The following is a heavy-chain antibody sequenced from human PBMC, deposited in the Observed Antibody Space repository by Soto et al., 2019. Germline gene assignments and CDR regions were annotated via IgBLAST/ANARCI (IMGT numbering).Heavy chain of an antibody. D-gene: IGHD3-22*01. J-gene: IGHJ4*02. Sequence: PGGSLRLSCAVSGFTFSSYGMHWVRQAPGKGLEWVAVISYDGSNKYYADSVKGRFTISRDNSKNTLYLQMSSLRAEDTAVYYCAKEMYYYDSSGYIFDYWGQGTLVTVSS. CDR3: AKEMYYYDSSGYIFDY. CDR1: GFTFSSYG. CDR2: ISYDGSNK. V-gene: IGHV3-30*18.